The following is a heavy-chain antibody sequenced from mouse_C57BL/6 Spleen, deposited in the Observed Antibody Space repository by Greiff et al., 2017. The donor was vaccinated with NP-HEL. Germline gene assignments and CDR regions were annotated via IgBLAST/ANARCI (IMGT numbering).Heavy chain of an antibody. Sequence: QVQLQQSGAELVRPGSSVKLSCKASGYTFTSYWMHWVKQRPIQGLEWIGNIDPSDSETHYNQKFKDKATLTVDKSSSTAYMQLSSLTSEDSAVYYCARPYGNYWYFDVWGTGTTVTVSS. CDR1: GYTFTSYW. CDR3: ARPYGNYWYFDV. V-gene: IGHV1-52*01. J-gene: IGHJ1*03. CDR2: IDPSDSET. D-gene: IGHD2-1*01.